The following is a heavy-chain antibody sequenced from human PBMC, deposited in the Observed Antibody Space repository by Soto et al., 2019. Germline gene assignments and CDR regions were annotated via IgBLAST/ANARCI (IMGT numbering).Heavy chain of an antibody. CDR3: TRCDSGYNWAYPD. CDR1: GFTLKNHW. V-gene: IGHV3-74*01. D-gene: IGHD1-20*01. CDR2: INSDGTTI. J-gene: IGHJ4*02. Sequence: GGSLRLSCAASGFTLKNHWMHWVRQAPGQGLVWVSRINSDGTTINYADAVEGRFTISRDIAKNTLYLQMNNLRAEDTAVYFCTRCDSGYNWAYPDWGQGTLVTVSS.